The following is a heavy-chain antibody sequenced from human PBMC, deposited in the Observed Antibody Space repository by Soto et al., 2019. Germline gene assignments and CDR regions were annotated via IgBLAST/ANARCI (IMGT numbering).Heavy chain of an antibody. Sequence: PSETLSLTCTVSGGSISSYYWSWIRQPPGKGLEWIGYIYYSGSTNYNPSLKSRVTISVDTSKNQFSLKLSSVTAADTAVYYCARVDPLDCSGGSCYLKGFDPWGQGTLVTVS. CDR1: GGSISSYY. CDR3: ARVDPLDCSGGSCYLKGFDP. CDR2: IYYSGST. J-gene: IGHJ5*02. D-gene: IGHD2-15*01. V-gene: IGHV4-59*01.